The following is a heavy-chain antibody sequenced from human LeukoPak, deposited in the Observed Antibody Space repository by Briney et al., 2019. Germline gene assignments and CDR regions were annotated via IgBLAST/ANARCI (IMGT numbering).Heavy chain of an antibody. Sequence: PGGSLRLSCAATGFTFSSYSINWVRQAPGKGLEWVSSISSSGSYIYYADSVKGRFTISRDNAENSLYLQMNSLRAEDTALYYCARGSGSGSWYNSFDFWGQGTLVTVSS. V-gene: IGHV3-21*01. CDR3: ARGSGSGSWYNSFDF. D-gene: IGHD6-13*01. CDR1: GFTFSSYS. CDR2: ISSSGSYI. J-gene: IGHJ4*02.